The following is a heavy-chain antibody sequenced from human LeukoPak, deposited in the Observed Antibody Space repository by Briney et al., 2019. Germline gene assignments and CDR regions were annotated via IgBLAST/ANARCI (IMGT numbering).Heavy chain of an antibody. CDR2: INPSGGST. D-gene: IGHD3-3*01. J-gene: IGHJ4*02. CDR1: GYTFTSYG. V-gene: IGHV1-46*01. Sequence: ASVKVSCKASGYTFTSYGISWVRQAPGQGLEWMGIINPSGGSTSYAQKFQGRVTMTRDTSTSTVYMELSSLRSEDTAVYYCARDGVSVRTLAFDYWGQGTLVTVSS. CDR3: ARDGVSVRTLAFDY.